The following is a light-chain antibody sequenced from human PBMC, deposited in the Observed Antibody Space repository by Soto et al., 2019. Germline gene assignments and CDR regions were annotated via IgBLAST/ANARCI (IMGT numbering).Light chain of an antibody. Sequence: AIQMTQSPSSLSASVGDRVTITCRASQGIRNDLGWYQQKPEKAPKLLIYAASSLQSGVPSRFSGRGSGTDFTLTISSLQPEDFATYYCLQDYNYPWTFGQGTKVEIK. CDR2: AAS. V-gene: IGKV1-6*01. J-gene: IGKJ1*01. CDR3: LQDYNYPWT. CDR1: QGIRND.